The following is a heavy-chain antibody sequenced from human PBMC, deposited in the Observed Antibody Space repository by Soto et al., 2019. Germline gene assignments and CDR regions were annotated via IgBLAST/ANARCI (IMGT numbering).Heavy chain of an antibody. J-gene: IGHJ4*02. CDR2: ISYDGSNK. D-gene: IGHD6-19*01. CDR1: GFTFSSYA. CDR3: AREPIAVAGTGFDY. Sequence: QVQLVESGGGVVQPGRSLRLSCAASGFTFSSYAMHWVRQAPGKGLEWVAVISYDGSNKYYADSVKGRFTISRDNSKNTLYLQMNSLRAEDTAVYYCAREPIAVAGTGFDYWGQGTLVTVSS. V-gene: IGHV3-30-3*01.